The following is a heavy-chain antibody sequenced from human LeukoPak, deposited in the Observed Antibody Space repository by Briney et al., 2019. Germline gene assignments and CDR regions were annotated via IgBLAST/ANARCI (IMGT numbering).Heavy chain of an antibody. J-gene: IGHJ3*02. D-gene: IGHD2-15*01. CDR3: ARVASHGAFDI. Sequence: WMGWINPNSGGTNYAQKFQGRVTMTRDTSISTAYMELSRLRSDDTAVYYCARVASHGAFDIWGQGTMVTVSS. V-gene: IGHV1-2*02. CDR2: INPNSGGT.